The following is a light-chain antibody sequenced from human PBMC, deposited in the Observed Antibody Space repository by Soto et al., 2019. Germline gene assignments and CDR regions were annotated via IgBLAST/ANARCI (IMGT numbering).Light chain of an antibody. CDR1: KLGDKY. CDR2: QDS. J-gene: IGLJ2*01. Sequence: SYELTQPPSVSVSPGQTASITCSGDKLGDKYACWYQQKPGQSPVLDIYQDSKRPSGIPERFSGSNSGNTATLTISGTQAMDEADYYCQAWDSSTSVVFGGGTKVTVL. CDR3: QAWDSSTSVV. V-gene: IGLV3-1*01.